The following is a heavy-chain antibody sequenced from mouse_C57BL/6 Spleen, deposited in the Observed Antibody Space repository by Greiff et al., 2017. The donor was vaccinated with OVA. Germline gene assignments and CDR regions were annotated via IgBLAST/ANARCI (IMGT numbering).Heavy chain of an antibody. Sequence: EVQLQQSGAELVRPGASVKLSCTASGFNIKDDYMHWVKQRPEQGLEWIGWIDPENGDTEYASKFQGKATITADTSSNTAYLQLSSLTSEDTAVYYCTTSDYGGALYYAMDYWGQGTSVTVSS. D-gene: IGHD2-4*01. CDR3: TTSDYGGALYYAMDY. V-gene: IGHV14-4*01. J-gene: IGHJ4*01. CDR2: IDPENGDT. CDR1: GFNIKDDY.